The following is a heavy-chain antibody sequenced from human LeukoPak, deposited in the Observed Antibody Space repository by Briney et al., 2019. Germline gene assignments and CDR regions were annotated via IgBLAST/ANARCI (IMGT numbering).Heavy chain of an antibody. CDR3: ARGLGIDY. CDR2: ISWNSGSI. Sequence: RPGGSLRLSCAASGFTFDDYAMHWVRQAPGKGLEWVSGISWNSGSIGYADSVKGRFTISRDNAKNSLDLQMNSLRAEDTAVYYCARGLGIDYWGQGTLVTVSS. J-gene: IGHJ4*02. D-gene: IGHD3-16*01. V-gene: IGHV3-9*01. CDR1: GFTFDDYA.